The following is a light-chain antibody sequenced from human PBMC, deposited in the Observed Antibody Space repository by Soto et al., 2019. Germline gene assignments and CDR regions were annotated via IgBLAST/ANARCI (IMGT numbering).Light chain of an antibody. J-gene: IGKJ1*01. CDR3: QQYNSYST. Sequence: DIQMTQSPSTLSASVGDRVTITCRAGQSISSWLAWYQQKPGKAPKLLIYDASSLESGVPSRFSGSGSGTEFTLTISSLQPDDFATYYCQQYNSYSTFGQGTKV. V-gene: IGKV1-5*01. CDR1: QSISSW. CDR2: DAS.